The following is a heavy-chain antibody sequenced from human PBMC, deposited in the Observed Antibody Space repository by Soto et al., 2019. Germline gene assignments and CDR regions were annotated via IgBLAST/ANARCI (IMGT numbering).Heavy chain of an antibody. D-gene: IGHD2-15*01. CDR1: GGSISSGGYY. Sequence: QVQLQESGPGLVKPSQTLSLTCTVSGGSISSGGYYWSWIRQHPGKGLEWIGYIYYSGSTYYNPSLKSRVTMSVDTSKNQFSLKLSSVTAADTAVYYCARGVAAVVAPGGGFDIWGQGTMVTVSS. CDR3: ARGVAAVVAPGGGFDI. V-gene: IGHV4-31*03. J-gene: IGHJ3*02. CDR2: IYYSGST.